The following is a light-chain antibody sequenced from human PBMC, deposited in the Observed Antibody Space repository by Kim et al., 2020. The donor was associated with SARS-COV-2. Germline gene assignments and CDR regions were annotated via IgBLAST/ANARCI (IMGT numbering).Light chain of an antibody. J-gene: IGLJ3*02. CDR2: QDK. CDR1: KLGGKY. Sequence: SVSPGQTASITCSGDKLGGKYVYWYHQKPGQSPVLVMYQDKTRPSGIPERFSGSSSGNTATLIISGTQAMDEADYYCQAWDNNIVVFGEGTQLTVL. CDR3: QAWDNNIVV. V-gene: IGLV3-1*01.